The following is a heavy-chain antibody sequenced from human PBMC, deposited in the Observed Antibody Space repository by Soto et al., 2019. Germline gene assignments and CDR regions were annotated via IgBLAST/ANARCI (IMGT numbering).Heavy chain of an antibody. Sequence: QVQLVETGGGVVQPGRSLRLSCAASGFTFSSYAMHWVRQAPGKGLEWVAVISYDGSNKYYADSVKGRFTISRDNSKNTLYLQMNSLRAEDKAMYYCARDPSSYNHNYYYSMDVCGQGTTVTVSS. CDR1: GFTFSSYA. CDR3: ARDPSSYNHNYYYSMDV. D-gene: IGHD5-12*01. J-gene: IGHJ6*02. CDR2: ISYDGSNK. V-gene: IGHV3-30-3*01.